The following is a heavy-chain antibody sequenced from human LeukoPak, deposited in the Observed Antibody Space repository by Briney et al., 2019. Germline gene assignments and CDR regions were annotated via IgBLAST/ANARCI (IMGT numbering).Heavy chain of an antibody. Sequence: GGSLRLSCAASGFTFSNAWMSWVRQAPGKGLEWVGRIKSKTHGGTTDYAAPVKGRFTISRDDSKNTLYLQMNSLKTENTAVYYCTTVTAMVTSYYYYYMDVWGKGTTVTVSS. J-gene: IGHJ6*03. V-gene: IGHV3-15*01. CDR1: GFTFSNAW. D-gene: IGHD5-18*01. CDR2: IKSKTHGGTT. CDR3: TTVTAMVTSYYYYYMDV.